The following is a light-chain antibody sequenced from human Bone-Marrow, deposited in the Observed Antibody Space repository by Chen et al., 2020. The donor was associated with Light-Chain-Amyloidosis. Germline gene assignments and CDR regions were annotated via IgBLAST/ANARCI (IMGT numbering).Light chain of an antibody. CDR2: EVT. J-gene: IGLJ1*01. CDR3: SSYTITNTLV. CDR1: SSDVGGDNH. Sequence: QSALTHPASLSGSPGQPITIPATGTSSDVGGDNHVSWYQQHPDKAPKLMIYEVTNRPSWVPDRFSGSKSDNTASLTISGLQTEDEADYFCSSYTITNTLVFGSGTRVTVL. V-gene: IGLV2-14*01.